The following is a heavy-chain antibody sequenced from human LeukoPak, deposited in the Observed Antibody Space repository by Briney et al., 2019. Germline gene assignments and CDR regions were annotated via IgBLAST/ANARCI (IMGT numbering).Heavy chain of an antibody. V-gene: IGHV4-59*01. CDR1: GGSISSYY. Sequence: SETLSLTCTVSGGSISSYYWSWIRQPPGKGLEWIGYIYNSGSTNYNHSLKSRVTISEDMSNNQFSLKLSSVTAAGTAVYYCARALRLWGGNSGIAFDIWGQGAMVTVSS. J-gene: IGHJ3*02. CDR2: IYNSGST. D-gene: IGHD4-23*01. CDR3: ARALRLWGGNSGIAFDI.